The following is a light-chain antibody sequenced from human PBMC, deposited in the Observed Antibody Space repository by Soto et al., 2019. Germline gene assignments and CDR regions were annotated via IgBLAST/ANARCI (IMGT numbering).Light chain of an antibody. CDR2: DAS. CDR1: QSVSSH. V-gene: IGKV3-11*01. Sequence: EIVLTQSPATLSLSPGEGATLSCRASQSVSSHLAWHQQKAGQTPRLLIYDASSRATGIPARVSGSGSGTDFTLTISSLEPEDFAVYYCQQRGNWPRTFGQGTKVEIK. CDR3: QQRGNWPRT. J-gene: IGKJ1*01.